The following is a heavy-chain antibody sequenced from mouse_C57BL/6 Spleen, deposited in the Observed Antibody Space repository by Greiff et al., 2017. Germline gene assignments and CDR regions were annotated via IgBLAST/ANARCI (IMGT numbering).Heavy chain of an antibody. CDR2: INPNNGGT. CDR3: ARGAGIYYGNYVGVWFAY. V-gene: IGHV1-18*01. CDR1: GYTFTDYN. J-gene: IGHJ3*01. D-gene: IGHD2-1*01. Sequence: EVQLQQSGPELVKPGASVKIPCKASGYTFTDYNMDWVKQSHGKSLEWIGDINPNNGGTIYNQKFKGKATLTVDKSSSTAYMELRRLTSEDTAVYYCARGAGIYYGNYVGVWFAYWGQGTLVTVSA.